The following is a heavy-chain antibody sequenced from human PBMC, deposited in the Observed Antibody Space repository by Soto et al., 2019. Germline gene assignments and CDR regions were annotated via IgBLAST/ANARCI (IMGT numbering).Heavy chain of an antibody. V-gene: IGHV3-49*03. CDR3: TRDDGGDFWSGYRRHIDY. D-gene: IGHD3-3*01. CDR2: IRSKAYGGTT. Sequence: PGGSLRLSCTASGFTFGDYAMSWFRQAPGKGLEWVGFIRSKAYGGTTEYAASVKGRFTISRDDSKSIAYLQMNSLKTEDTAVYYCTRDDGGDFWSGYRRHIDYWGQGTLVTVSS. J-gene: IGHJ4*02. CDR1: GFTFGDYA.